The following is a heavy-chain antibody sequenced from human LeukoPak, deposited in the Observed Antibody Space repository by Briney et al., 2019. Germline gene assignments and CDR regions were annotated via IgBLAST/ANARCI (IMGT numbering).Heavy chain of an antibody. CDR3: ARDSSQLVQDLDY. CDR1: GYTFTSYY. D-gene: IGHD6-13*01. J-gene: IGHJ4*02. CDR2: INPNSGGT. Sequence: ASVKVSCKASGYTFTSYYMHWVRQAPGQGLEWMGWINPNSGGTNYAQKFQGRVTMTRDTSISTAYMELSRLRSDDTAVYYCARDSSQLVQDLDYWGQGTLVTVSS. V-gene: IGHV1-2*02.